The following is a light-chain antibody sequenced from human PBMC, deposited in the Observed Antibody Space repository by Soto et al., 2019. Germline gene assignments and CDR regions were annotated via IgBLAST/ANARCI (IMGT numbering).Light chain of an antibody. J-gene: IGKJ5*01. CDR1: QSVTNY. CDR3: QQRSNWLIT. CDR2: DAS. Sequence: EIFLTQSPDTLSLSPGEIATLTCRASQSVTNYIAWYQQRPGQAPRLLIYDASNRATGIPARFSGSGSGTDFTLTISSLEPEDFAVYYCQQRSNWLITFGQGTRLEIK. V-gene: IGKV3-11*01.